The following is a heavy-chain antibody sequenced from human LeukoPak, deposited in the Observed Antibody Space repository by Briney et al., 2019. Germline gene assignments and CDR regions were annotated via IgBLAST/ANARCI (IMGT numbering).Heavy chain of an antibody. CDR1: GFTFSSYA. CDR2: ISGSGGST. V-gene: IGHV3-23*01. J-gene: IGHJ4*02. CDR3: AKDPSPKSIAAAGT. Sequence: AGGSLRLSCAASGFTFSSYAMSWVRQAPGKGLEWVSAISGSGGSTYYADSVKGRFTISRDNSKNTLYLQVNSLRAEDTAVYYCAKDPSPKSIAAAGTWGQGTLVTVSS. D-gene: IGHD6-13*01.